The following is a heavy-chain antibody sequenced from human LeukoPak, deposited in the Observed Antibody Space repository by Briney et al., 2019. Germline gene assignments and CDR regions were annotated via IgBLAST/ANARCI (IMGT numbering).Heavy chain of an antibody. CDR3: ARRVGALMTFDI. J-gene: IGHJ3*02. D-gene: IGHD1-26*01. CDR1: GFTFSSYW. CDR2: INSDGSST. Sequence: LSGGSLRLSCAASGFTFSSYWMHWVRQAPGKGLVWVSRINSDGSSTSYADSVKGRFTISRDNAKNTLYLQMNSLRAEDTAVYYCARRVGALMTFDIWGQGTMVTVSS. V-gene: IGHV3-74*01.